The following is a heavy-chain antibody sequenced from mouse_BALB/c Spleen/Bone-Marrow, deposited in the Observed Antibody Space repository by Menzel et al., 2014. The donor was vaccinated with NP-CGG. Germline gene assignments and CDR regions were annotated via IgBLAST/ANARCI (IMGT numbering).Heavy chain of an antibody. CDR3: ARVYYGYDGTSSWFAY. Sequence: SGPELVKPGASVKMSCKASGYTFTNYVMHWVKQKPGQGLEWIGYINPYNDGTKYNEKFKGKATLTSDKSSSTAYMDLSSLTSGDSAVYYCARVYYGYDGTSSWFAYWGQGTLVTVSA. V-gene: IGHV1-14*01. CDR2: INPYNDGT. D-gene: IGHD2-2*01. CDR1: GYTFTNYV. J-gene: IGHJ3*01.